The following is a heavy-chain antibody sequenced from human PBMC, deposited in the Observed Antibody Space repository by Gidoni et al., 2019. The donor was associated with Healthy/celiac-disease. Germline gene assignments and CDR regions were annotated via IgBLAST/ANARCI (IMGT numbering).Heavy chain of an antibody. J-gene: IGHJ6*02. CDR2: IGPSVSYT. CDR3: ARRRIVSAVDYYYYGMDV. D-gene: IGHD3-22*01. V-gene: IGHV5-10-1*03. Sequence: EVQLVQSGAEVKKPGESLRISCKGSGYSFTSYWLSWVRQMPGKGLAWMGRIGPSVSYTNYSPSFQGHVTSSADKSISTAYLQWSSLKASDTAMYYCARRRIVSAVDYYYYGMDVWGQGTTVTVSS. CDR1: GYSFTSYW.